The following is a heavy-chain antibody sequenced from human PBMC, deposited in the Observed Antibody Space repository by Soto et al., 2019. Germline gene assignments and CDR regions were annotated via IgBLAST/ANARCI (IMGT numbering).Heavy chain of an antibody. CDR2: ISYDGNLE. V-gene: IGHV3-30*19. D-gene: IGHD2-15*01. CDR3: ARDTCSGACDAFDI. CDR1: RCTVTSYS. J-gene: IGHJ3*02. Sequence: PGWSLRLSFAAGRCTVTSYSMNWVRQAPGKGLEWVALISYDGNLEIFTDSVKGQFTISRDISKNTMYLQLNSLRTEDTAVYYCARDTCSGACDAFDIWGQGTVVTVSS.